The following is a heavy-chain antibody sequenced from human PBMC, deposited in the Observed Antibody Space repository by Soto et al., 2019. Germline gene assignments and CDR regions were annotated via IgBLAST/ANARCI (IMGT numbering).Heavy chain of an antibody. D-gene: IGHD3-16*01. Sequence: GGSLRLSCAASGFTFSSYSMNWVRQAPGKGLEWVSYISSSSSTIYYADSVKGRFTISRDNAKNSLYLQMNSLRDEDTAVYYCARVAPFFGGEPHYFDYGGQGTLVTVPS. CDR2: ISSSSSTI. V-gene: IGHV3-48*02. CDR3: ARVAPFFGGEPHYFDY. CDR1: GFTFSSYS. J-gene: IGHJ4*02.